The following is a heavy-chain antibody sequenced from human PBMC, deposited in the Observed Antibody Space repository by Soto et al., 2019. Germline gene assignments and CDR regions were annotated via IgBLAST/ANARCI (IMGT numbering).Heavy chain of an antibody. V-gene: IGHV3-15*07. J-gene: IGHJ4*02. Sequence: GRSLRLSCAASGFTFSNAWMNWVRQAPGKRREWVGRIKSQASGGTIDNAAPVKGRFTISRDDSKNTVYLQMDSRKTEDTAVYYCTHLLSWEQPYSYLGGQGTQV. CDR3: THLLSWEQPYSYL. D-gene: IGHD1-26*01. CDR2: IKSQASGGTI. CDR1: GFTFSNAW.